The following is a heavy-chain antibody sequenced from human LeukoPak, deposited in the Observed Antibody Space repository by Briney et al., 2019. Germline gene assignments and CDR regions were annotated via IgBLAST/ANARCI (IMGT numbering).Heavy chain of an antibody. CDR1: GYTFISYG. D-gene: IGHD2-8*01. J-gene: IGHJ4*02. V-gene: IGHV1-69*05. CDR3: ARAAYCTNGVCYKVGSYYFDY. CDR2: IIPIFGTA. Sequence: SVKVSCKPSGYTFISYGISWVRQAPGQGLEWMGGIIPIFGTANYAQKFQGRVTITTDESTSTAYMELSSLRSEDTAVYYCARAAYCTNGVCYKVGSYYFDYWGQGTLVTVSS.